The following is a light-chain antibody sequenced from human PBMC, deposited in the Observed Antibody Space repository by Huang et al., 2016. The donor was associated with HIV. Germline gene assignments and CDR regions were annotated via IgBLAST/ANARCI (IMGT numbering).Light chain of an antibody. CDR1: QSVGSN. J-gene: IGKJ2*01. CDR2: GAS. V-gene: IGKV3-15*01. CDR3: QQYNNWPPYT. Sequence: EIVMTQSPATLSVSPGERATRSCRASQSVGSNLAGYQQKPGQAPRLLIYGASTRATGIPARFSGSGSGTEFTLTISSLQSEDFAVYYCQQYNNWPPYTFGQGTKLEIK.